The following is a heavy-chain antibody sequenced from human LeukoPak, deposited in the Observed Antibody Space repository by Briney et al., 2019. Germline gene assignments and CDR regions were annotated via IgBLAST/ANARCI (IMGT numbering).Heavy chain of an antibody. J-gene: IGHJ5*02. D-gene: IGHD3-22*01. CDR3: ARSDTYYYDSSGYPNWFDP. CDR1: GGSISSYY. V-gene: IGHV4-59*08. CDR2: IYYSGST. Sequence: SETLSLTCTVSGGSISSYYWSWIRQPPGKGLEWIGYIYYSGSTNYNPSLKSRVTISVDTSKNQFSLKLSSVTAADTAVYYCARSDTYYYDSSGYPNWFDPWGQGTLVTVSS.